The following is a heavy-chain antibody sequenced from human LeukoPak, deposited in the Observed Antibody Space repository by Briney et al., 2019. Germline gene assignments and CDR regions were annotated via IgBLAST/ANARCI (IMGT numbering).Heavy chain of an antibody. CDR3: AKDLEVLWFGDPTDASDI. D-gene: IGHD3-10*01. V-gene: IGHV3-23*01. J-gene: IGHJ3*02. CDR1: GFTFSSYA. CDR2: ITGSGDSS. Sequence: PGGSLRLSCAASGFTFSSYAMSWVRQAPGKGLEWVSVITGSGDSSFYGDSVKGRFTISRDNSKNTLYLQMNSLRVEDTAVYYCAKDLEVLWFGDPTDASDIWGQGTMVTVAS.